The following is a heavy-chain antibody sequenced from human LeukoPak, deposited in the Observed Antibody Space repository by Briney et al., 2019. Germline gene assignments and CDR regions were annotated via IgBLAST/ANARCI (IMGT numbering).Heavy chain of an antibody. CDR2: MNPNSGNT. J-gene: IGHJ6*02. Sequence: ASVKVSCKASAYTFTSYDINWVRQATGQGLEWMGWMNPNSGNTGYAQKFQGRVTMTRNTSISTAYMELSSLRSEDTAVYYCARGRRVVATITYYYYYGMDVWGQGTTVTVSS. CDR3: ARGRRVVATITYYYYYGMDV. CDR1: AYTFTSYD. D-gene: IGHD5-12*01. V-gene: IGHV1-8*01.